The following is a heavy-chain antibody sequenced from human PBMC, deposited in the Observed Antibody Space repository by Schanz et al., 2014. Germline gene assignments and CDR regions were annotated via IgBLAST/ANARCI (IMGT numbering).Heavy chain of an antibody. D-gene: IGHD3-16*01. CDR1: GLTFSNHA. CDR3: ARGTPFLCDY. V-gene: IGHV3-74*02. CDR2: IDADGNST. J-gene: IGHJ4*02. Sequence: VQLVESGGGLVQPGGSLRLSCAASGLTFSNHAMSGVRQAPGKGLVWVSRIDADGNSTSYADSVKGRFTISRDSARNSLYLQMSSLRAEDTAVYYCARGTPFLCDYWGQGTLVTVSS.